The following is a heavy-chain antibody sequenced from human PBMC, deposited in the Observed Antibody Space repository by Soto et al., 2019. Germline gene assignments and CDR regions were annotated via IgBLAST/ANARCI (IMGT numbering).Heavy chain of an antibody. V-gene: IGHV1-69*01. J-gene: IGHJ6*02. CDR1: GDNFRSYA. CDR2: IIPIFRIV. CDR3: ARAREMASILDYDYAMDV. D-gene: IGHD3-16*01. Sequence: QVQLVQSGSEVKKPGSSVRVSCKASGDNFRSYAISWMRQAPGHGLEWIGGIIPIFRIVNDAQMFQGRVTIAEDESTATTSMELIGLRDDDTAIYYCARAREMASILDYDYAMDVWGQGTTVTVSS.